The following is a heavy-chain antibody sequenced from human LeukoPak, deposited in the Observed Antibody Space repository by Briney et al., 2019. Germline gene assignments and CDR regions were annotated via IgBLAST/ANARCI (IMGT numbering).Heavy chain of an antibody. J-gene: IGHJ4*02. V-gene: IGHV1-24*01. CDR3: ATWDMVRGVKQASDY. Sequence: ASVKVSCKVSGYTLTELSMHWARQAPGKGLEWMGGFDPEDGETIYAQKFQGRVTMTEDTSTDTAYMELSSLRSEDTAVYYCATWDMVRGVKQASDYWGQGTLVTVSS. CDR2: FDPEDGET. D-gene: IGHD3-10*01. CDR1: GYTLTELS.